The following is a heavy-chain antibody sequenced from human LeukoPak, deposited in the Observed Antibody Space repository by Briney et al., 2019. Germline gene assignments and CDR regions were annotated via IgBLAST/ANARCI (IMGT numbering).Heavy chain of an antibody. J-gene: IGHJ3*02. CDR3: ARDCYGMSYAFDI. CDR1: GFTFSSYS. V-gene: IGHV3-21*01. D-gene: IGHD3-16*01. CDR2: ISSSSSYI. Sequence: SGGSLRLSCAASGFTFSSYSMNWVRQAPGKGLEWVSSISSSSSYIYYADSVKGRFTISRDNAKNSLYLQMNSLRAEDTAVYYCARDCYGMSYAFDIWGQGTMVTVSS.